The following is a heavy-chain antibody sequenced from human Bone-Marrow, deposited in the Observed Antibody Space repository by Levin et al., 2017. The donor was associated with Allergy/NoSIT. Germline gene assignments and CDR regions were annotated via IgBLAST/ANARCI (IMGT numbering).Heavy chain of an antibody. V-gene: IGHV3-11*04. J-gene: IGHJ4*02. Sequence: LSLTCAVSGGSISSGGYSWSWIRQAPGKGLEWVSYISSSSSTIYYADSVKGRFTISRDNAKNSLYLQMNSLRAEDTAVYYCARAWTTVTTPFDYWGQGTLVTVSS. D-gene: IGHD4-17*01. CDR1: GGSISSGGYS. CDR2: ISSSSSTI. CDR3: ARAWTTVTTPFDY.